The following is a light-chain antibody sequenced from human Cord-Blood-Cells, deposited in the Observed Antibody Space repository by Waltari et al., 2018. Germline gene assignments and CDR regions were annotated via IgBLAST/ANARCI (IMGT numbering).Light chain of an antibody. CDR2: GAS. J-gene: IGKJ1*01. V-gene: IGKV3-15*01. Sequence: EMVMTQSPATLAVSPGERATLSCRASQSVSSNLAWYQQKPGQAPRLLLYGASTRATVIPARFSGSGSGTEFTLTISSLQSEDFAVYYCQQYNNWPPWTFGQGTKVEIK. CDR1: QSVSSN. CDR3: QQYNNWPPWT.